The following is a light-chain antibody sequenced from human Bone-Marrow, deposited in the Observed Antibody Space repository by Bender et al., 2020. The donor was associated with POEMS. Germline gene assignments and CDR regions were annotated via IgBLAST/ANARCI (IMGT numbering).Light chain of an antibody. J-gene: IGLJ1*01. CDR1: NSNIGNNG. CDR2: NGH. Sequence: QSVLTQSPSTSGTPGQRVTISCSGSNSNIGNNGVTWYQQLPGTAPKLLVYNGHQRPSGIPERFSGSSSGTTVTLTISGVQAEDKADYYCQSTDSSDTYVFGTGTKVTVL. CDR3: QSTDSSDTYV. V-gene: IGLV1-44*01.